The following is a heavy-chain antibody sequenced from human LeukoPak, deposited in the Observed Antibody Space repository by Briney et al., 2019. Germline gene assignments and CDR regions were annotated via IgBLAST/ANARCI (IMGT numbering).Heavy chain of an antibody. D-gene: IGHD5-24*01. J-gene: IGHJ4*02. CDR2: ISGSGSGGST. CDR3: AKSGYNRFDY. V-gene: IGHV3-23*01. CDR1: GFTFSSSA. Sequence: GGSLRLSCTASGFTFSSSAMSWVRQAPGKGLEWVSNISGSGSGGSTYYADSVKGRFTISRDNSKNTLYLQMNSLRAEDTAVYYCAKSGYNRFDYWGQGTLVTVSS.